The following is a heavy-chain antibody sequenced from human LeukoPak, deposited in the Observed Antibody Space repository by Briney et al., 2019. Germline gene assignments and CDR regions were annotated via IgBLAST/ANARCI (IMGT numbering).Heavy chain of an antibody. D-gene: IGHD6-25*01. CDR3: AREVRGYYFDY. J-gene: IGHJ4*02. Sequence: GGSLRLSCAASGFTVTSNYMTWVRQAPGKGLEWVSVISSGGNTYYADSVKGRFTISRDNSKNTVYLQMNGLRAEDTAVYYCAREVRGYYFDYCGQGNLVTASS. V-gene: IGHV3-53*01. CDR1: GFTVTSNY. CDR2: ISSGGNT.